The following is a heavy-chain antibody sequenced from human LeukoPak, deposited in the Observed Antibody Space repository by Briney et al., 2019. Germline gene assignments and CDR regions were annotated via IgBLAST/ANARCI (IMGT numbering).Heavy chain of an antibody. CDR2: ISSSGSTI. D-gene: IGHD3-22*01. CDR3: ARESYYYDSSGYYLVDY. V-gene: IGHV3-48*03. CDR1: GFTFNSYE. J-gene: IGHJ4*02. Sequence: GGSLRLSCAASGFTFNSYEMNWVRQAPGKGVEWVSYISSSGSTIYYADSVKGRFTISRDNAKNSLYLQMNSLRAEDTAVYYCARESYYYDSSGYYLVDYWGQGTLVTVSS.